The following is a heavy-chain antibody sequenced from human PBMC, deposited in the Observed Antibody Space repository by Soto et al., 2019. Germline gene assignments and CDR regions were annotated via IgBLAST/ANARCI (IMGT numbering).Heavy chain of an antibody. CDR2: INIDGSST. CDR1: GFTFSSYW. J-gene: IGHJ5*02. V-gene: IGHV3-74*01. CDR3: ARGRGYCSGSSCYVDL. Sequence: EVQLVESGGGLVQPGGSLRLSCAASGFTFSSYWMHWVRQAPGKGLVWVSRINIDGSSTSYAESVKGRFTISRDKAKNTLYLKMNSLRVEDTAVYYCARGRGYCSGSSCYVDLCSQGTLVTVSS. D-gene: IGHD2-15*01.